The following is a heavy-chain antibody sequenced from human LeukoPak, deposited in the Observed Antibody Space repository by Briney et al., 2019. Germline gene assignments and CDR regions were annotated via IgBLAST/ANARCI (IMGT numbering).Heavy chain of an antibody. D-gene: IGHD3-22*01. Sequence: SETLSLTCTVSGGSISSYYWSWIRQPPGKGLEWIGYIYYSGSTNCNPSLKSRVTISVDTSKNQFSLKLSSVTAADTAVYYCAREYYYDSSGYYFFDYWGQGTLVTVSS. V-gene: IGHV4-59*01. CDR3: AREYYYDSSGYYFFDY. CDR1: GGSISSYY. J-gene: IGHJ4*02. CDR2: IYYSGST.